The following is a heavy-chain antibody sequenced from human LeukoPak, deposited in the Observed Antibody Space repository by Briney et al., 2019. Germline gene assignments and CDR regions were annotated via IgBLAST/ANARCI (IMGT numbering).Heavy chain of an antibody. CDR2: IYYSGST. D-gene: IGHD3-3*01. J-gene: IGHJ5*02. CDR1: GGSISSYY. Sequence: PSETLSLTCTVSGGSISSYYWSWIRQPPGKGLEWIGYIYYSGSTNYNPSLKSRVTISVDTSKNQFSLKLSSVTAADTAVYSCARSFITIFGGAYNWFDPWGQGTLVTVSS. CDR3: ARSFITIFGGAYNWFDP. V-gene: IGHV4-59*01.